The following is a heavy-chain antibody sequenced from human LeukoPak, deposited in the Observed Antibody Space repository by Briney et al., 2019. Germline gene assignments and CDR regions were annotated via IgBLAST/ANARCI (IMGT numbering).Heavy chain of an antibody. CDR3: AIVGYWSSTSCVQFDP. CDR2: NNPNSGGT. D-gene: IGHD2-2*01. CDR1: GYTFTCYY. Sequence: ASVTVSCQASGYTFTCYYMHWVRQAPAQGLEWMGWNNPNSGGTNYAQKLQGRVTMSRDTSMSTVYMEMSRLRSDDTAVYYCAIVGYWSSTSCVQFDPWGQGTLVTVSS. V-gene: IGHV1-2*02. J-gene: IGHJ5*02.